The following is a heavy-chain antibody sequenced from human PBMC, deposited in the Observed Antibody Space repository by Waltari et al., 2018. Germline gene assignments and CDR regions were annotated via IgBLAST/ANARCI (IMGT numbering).Heavy chain of an antibody. CDR3: AFSRGWSSPFGAYDT. CDR1: GFAFSAYW. V-gene: IGHV3-74*01. J-gene: IGHJ3*01. CDR2: ISSDGSDA. Sequence: EVQLVESGGGLVQPGGSLRLSCAASGFAFSAYWMHWVRQVPGKGLLWGSHISSDGSDASYADSVKGRCTISRDNAKNTLYLEMSSLRAEDTAVYYCAFSRGWSSPFGAYDTWGQGTMVSVSS. D-gene: IGHD6-19*01.